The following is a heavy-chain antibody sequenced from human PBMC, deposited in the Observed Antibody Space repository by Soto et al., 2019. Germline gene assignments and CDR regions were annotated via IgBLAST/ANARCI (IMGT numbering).Heavy chain of an antibody. Sequence: PSETLSLTCTVSGDSISSDYYHWTWIRQSPGKGLEWIGYIHHSGSILSNPSLKSRVTISVDTSKNQFSLHLSSVTAADTAVYFCTTEVDGGDSLDVWGRVTTVTVS. CDR2: IHHSGSI. V-gene: IGHV4-30-4*08. CDR1: GDSISSDYYH. D-gene: IGHD2-21*02. CDR3: TTEVDGGDSLDV. J-gene: IGHJ6*02.